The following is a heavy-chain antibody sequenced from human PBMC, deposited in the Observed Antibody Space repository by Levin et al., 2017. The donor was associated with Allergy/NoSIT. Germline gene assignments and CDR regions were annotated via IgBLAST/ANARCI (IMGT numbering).Heavy chain of an antibody. CDR3: ARSKAPSYYYGMDV. J-gene: IGHJ6*02. V-gene: IGHV3-11*01. Sequence: GESLKISCAASGFTFSDYYMSWIRQAPGKGLEWVSYISSSGSTIYYADSVKGRFTISRDNAKNSLYLQMNSLRAEDTAVYYCARSKAPSYYYGMDVWGQGTTVTVS. CDR1: GFTFSDYY. D-gene: IGHD5/OR15-5a*01. CDR2: ISSSGSTI.